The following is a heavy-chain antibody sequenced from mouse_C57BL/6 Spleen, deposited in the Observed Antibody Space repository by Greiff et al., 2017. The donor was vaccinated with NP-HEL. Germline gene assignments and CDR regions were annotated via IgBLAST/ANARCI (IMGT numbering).Heavy chain of an antibody. Sequence: QVQLKQSGAELVKPGASVKLSCKASGYTFTEYTIHWVKQRSGRGLEWIGWFYPGSGSIKYNEKFKDKATLTADKSSSTVYMELSRLTSEDSAVYFCARHEEGSYYYGNYYAMDYWGQGTSVTVSS. CDR2: FYPGSGSI. CDR3: ARHEEGSYYYGNYYAMDY. D-gene: IGHD1-1*01. CDR1: GYTFTEYT. J-gene: IGHJ4*01. V-gene: IGHV1-62-2*01.